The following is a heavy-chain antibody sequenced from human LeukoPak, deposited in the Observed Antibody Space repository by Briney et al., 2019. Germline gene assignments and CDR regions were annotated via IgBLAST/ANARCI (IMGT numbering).Heavy chain of an antibody. CDR3: ARGDIVVVPAAMPLGDAFDI. CDR1: GGTFSSYA. CDR2: IIPIFGTA. J-gene: IGHJ3*02. V-gene: IGHV1-69*05. D-gene: IGHD2-2*01. Sequence: SVKVSCKASGGTFSSYAISWVRQAPGQGLECMGGIIPIFGTANYAQKFQGRVTITTDESTSTAYMELSSLRSEDTAVYYCARGDIVVVPAAMPLGDAFDIWGQGTMVTVSS.